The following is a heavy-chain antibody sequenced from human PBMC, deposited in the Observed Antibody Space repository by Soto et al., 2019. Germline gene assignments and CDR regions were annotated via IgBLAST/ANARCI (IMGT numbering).Heavy chain of an antibody. J-gene: IGHJ4*02. CDR3: AKEIGGWPPFDY. CDR1: GYTFTSYA. CDR2: INAGNGNT. Sequence: ASVKVSCKASGYTFTSYAMHWVRQAPGQRLEWMGWINAGNGNTKYSQKFQGRVTITRDTSASTAYMELSSLRSEDTAVYYCAKEIGGWPPFDYWGQGTLVTVSS. V-gene: IGHV1-3*01. D-gene: IGHD6-19*01.